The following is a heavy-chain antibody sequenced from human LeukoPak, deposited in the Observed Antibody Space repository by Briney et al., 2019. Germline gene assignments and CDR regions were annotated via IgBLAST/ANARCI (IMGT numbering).Heavy chain of an antibody. D-gene: IGHD1-14*01. CDR3: ARQGIRDFNFDY. CDR1: GGSIISYY. Sequence: SETLSLTCTVSGGSIISYYWSWIRQPPGKGLEWIGYIYYSGSTYYNPSLKSRVTISVDTSKNQFSLKLSSVTAADTAVYYCARQGIRDFNFDYWGQGTLVTVSS. CDR2: IYYSGST. J-gene: IGHJ4*02. V-gene: IGHV4-59*04.